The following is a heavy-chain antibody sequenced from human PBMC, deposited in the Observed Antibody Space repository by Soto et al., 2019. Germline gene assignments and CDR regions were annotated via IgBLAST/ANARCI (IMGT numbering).Heavy chain of an antibody. CDR1: GFTFSSYG. V-gene: IGHV3-33*01. CDR3: ARDPYYESAFDI. D-gene: IGHD3-22*01. Sequence: GGSLRLSCAASGFTFSSYGMHWVRQAPGKGLEWVAVIWYDGSNKYYADSVKGRFTISRDNSKNTLYLQMNSLRAEDTAVYYCARDPYYESAFDIWGQGTMVTVSS. CDR2: IWYDGSNK. J-gene: IGHJ3*02.